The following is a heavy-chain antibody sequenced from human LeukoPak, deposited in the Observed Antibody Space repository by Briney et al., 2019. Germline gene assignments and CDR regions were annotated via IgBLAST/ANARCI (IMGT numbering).Heavy chain of an antibody. V-gene: IGHV3-20*04. CDR1: GFTFSSYA. D-gene: IGHD2-2*01. Sequence: PGGSLRLPCAASGFTFSSYAMSWVRHVPGKGLEWVAGINWDGASTGYGGSMKGRFTISRDNGKNSLYLQMNSLRVEDTAVYYCGRVHCSTNSCYDYYDYYMDVSGKGTTVTVSS. J-gene: IGHJ6*03. CDR2: INWDGAST. CDR3: GRVHCSTNSCYDYYDYYMDV.